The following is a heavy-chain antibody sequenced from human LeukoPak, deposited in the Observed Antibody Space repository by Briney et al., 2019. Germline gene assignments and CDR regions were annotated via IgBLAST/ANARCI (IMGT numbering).Heavy chain of an antibody. CDR2: IYYSGST. J-gene: IGHJ4*02. CDR3: VSIVVVTAAIDY. Sequence: PSQTLSLTCAVSGGSISSADYYWSWIRQSPGKGLEWIGFIYYSGSTYYNPSLKSRVTISVDTSKNQFSLKLRSVTAADTAVYYCVSIVVVTAAIDYWGQGTLVTVSS. D-gene: IGHD2-21*02. V-gene: IGHV4-30-4*01. CDR1: GGSISSADYY.